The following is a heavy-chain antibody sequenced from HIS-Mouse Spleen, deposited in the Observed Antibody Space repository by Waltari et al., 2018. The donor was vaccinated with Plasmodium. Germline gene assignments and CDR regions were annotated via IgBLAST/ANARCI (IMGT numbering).Heavy chain of an antibody. CDR1: GGSFSGYY. CDR3: ARGRVLGTSSGYFDL. D-gene: IGHD3-10*01. J-gene: IGHJ2*01. V-gene: IGHV4-34*01. Sequence: QVQLQQWGAGLLKPSETLSLTCAVYGGSFSGYYWSWIRQPPGKGLEWIGEINHSGSTNDKPSLKSRVTIAVETSKNQFSLKLSSVTAADTAVYCCARGRVLGTSSGYFDLWGRGTLVTVSS. CDR2: INHSGST.